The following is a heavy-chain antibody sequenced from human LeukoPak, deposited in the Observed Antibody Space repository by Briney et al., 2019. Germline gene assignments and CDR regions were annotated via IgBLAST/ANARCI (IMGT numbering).Heavy chain of an antibody. V-gene: IGHV4-61*10. CDR2: IYYSGST. CDR1: GDSISSGDYY. Sequence: PSQTLSLTCTVSGDSISSGDYYWSWIRQPAGKGLEWIGYIYYSGSTNYNPSLKSRVTISVKTSKNQFSLKLRSVTAADTAVYYCARVTGYTIEDYFDYWGQGTLVTVSS. CDR3: ARVTGYTIEDYFDY. J-gene: IGHJ4*02. D-gene: IGHD3-9*01.